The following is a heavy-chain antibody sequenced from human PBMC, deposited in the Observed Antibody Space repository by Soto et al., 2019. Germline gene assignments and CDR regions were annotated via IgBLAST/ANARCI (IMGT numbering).Heavy chain of an antibody. CDR3: AREVPSTVTSYFDS. Sequence: ASETLSLTCTVSGASMFDNNWAWIRQPPGKGLEWIGYVYHTGSTSYNPSLRSRVKISVETSKNQFSLKLASVTAADTAEYFCAREVPSTVTSYFDSWGQGTLVTVSS. CDR2: VYHTGST. V-gene: IGHV4-59*01. J-gene: IGHJ4*02. CDR1: GASMFDNN. D-gene: IGHD4-17*01.